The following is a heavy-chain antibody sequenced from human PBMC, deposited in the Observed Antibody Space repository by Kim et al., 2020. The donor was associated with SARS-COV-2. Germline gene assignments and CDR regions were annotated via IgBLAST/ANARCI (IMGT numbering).Heavy chain of an antibody. CDR1: GGSFSGYY. D-gene: IGHD2-2*01. V-gene: IGHV4-34*01. CDR2: INHSGST. J-gene: IGHJ4*02. CDR3: ARALRYCSSTSCSYYFDY. Sequence: SETLSLTCAVYGGSFSGYYWSWIRQPPGKGLEWIGEINHSGSTNYNPSLKSRVTISVDTSKNQFSLKLSSVTAADTAVYYCARALRYCSSTSCSYYFDYWGQGTLVTVSS.